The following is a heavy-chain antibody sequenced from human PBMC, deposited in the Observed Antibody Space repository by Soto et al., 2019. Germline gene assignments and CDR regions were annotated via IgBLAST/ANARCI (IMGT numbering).Heavy chain of an antibody. J-gene: IGHJ4*02. CDR3: AKYSSGVYSPFDS. CDR2: ILYSGIS. V-gene: IGHV4-59*01. D-gene: IGHD3-22*01. Sequence: SETLSLSCTVSRGSISGYYWSWVRQPPGKGLEWIGFILYSGISNYNPSLKSRLTMSVDTSKNQFSLKLSSLTAADTGIYYCAKYSSGVYSPFDSWGQGVQVTVSS. CDR1: RGSISGYY.